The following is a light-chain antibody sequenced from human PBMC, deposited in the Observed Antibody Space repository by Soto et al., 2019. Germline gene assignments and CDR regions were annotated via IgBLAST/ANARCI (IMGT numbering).Light chain of an antibody. CDR3: QQYGSSPT. J-gene: IGKJ4*01. CDR2: GAS. V-gene: IGKV3-20*01. CDR1: QSVSTF. Sequence: EIVLTQSPATLSLSPGERATLSCRASQSVSTFLAWYQQKPGQAPRLLIHGASNRATGVPDRFSGSGSGTDFTLTISRLEPEDFAVYYCQQYGSSPTFGGGTKVDIK.